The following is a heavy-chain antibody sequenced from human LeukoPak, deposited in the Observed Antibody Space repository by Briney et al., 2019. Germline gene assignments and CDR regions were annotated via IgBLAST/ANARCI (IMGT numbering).Heavy chain of an antibody. CDR1: GGSISSGDFY. J-gene: IGHJ3*02. CDR3: ARQDSGSYLNPLHI. V-gene: IGHV4-31*03. Sequence: PSQTLSLTCTVSGGSISSGDFYWSWIRQHPGKGLEWIGYIYYSGTTYYSPSLKSRVTISLDTSKNQFSLKLSSVTAADTAVYYCARQDSGSYLNPLHIWGQGTMVTVPS. CDR2: IYYSGTT. D-gene: IGHD1-26*01.